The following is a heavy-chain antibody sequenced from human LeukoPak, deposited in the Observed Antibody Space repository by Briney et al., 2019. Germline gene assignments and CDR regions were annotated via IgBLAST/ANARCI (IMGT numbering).Heavy chain of an antibody. J-gene: IGHJ2*01. Sequence: SETLSLTCAVYGGSFSGYYWSWIRQPPGKGLEWIGEINHSGSTNYNPSLKSRVTISVDTSKNQFSLKLSSVTAADTAVYYCASRSISLVYWYFDLWGRGTLVTVSS. CDR1: GGSFSGYY. CDR3: ASRSISLVYWYFDL. D-gene: IGHD1-26*01. CDR2: INHSGST. V-gene: IGHV4-34*01.